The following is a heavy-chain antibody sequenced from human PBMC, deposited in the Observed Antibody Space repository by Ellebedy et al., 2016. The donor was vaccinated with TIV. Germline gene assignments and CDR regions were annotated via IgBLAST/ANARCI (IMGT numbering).Heavy chain of an antibody. CDR1: GYTFTSYD. CDR3: AREQELPILNY. D-gene: IGHD1-7*01. CDR2: MNPNSGNT. Sequence: ASVKVSXXASGYTFTSYDINWVRQATGQGLEWMGWMNPNSGNTGYAQKFQGRVTMTRNTSTSTVYMELSSLRSEDTAVYYCAREQELPILNYWGQGTLVTVSS. V-gene: IGHV1-8*01. J-gene: IGHJ4*02.